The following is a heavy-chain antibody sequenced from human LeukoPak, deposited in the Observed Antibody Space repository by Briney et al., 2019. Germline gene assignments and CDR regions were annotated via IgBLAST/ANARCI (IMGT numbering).Heavy chain of an antibody. V-gene: IGHV4-59*01. J-gene: IGHJ4*02. CDR1: GGSISSYY. CDR2: IYYSGST. Sequence: SEALSLTCTVSGGSISSYYWSWLWQPPGKGLEWIGYIYYSGSTNYNPSLTSRVTISVDTSKNQFSLTLSSVPAADTAVSYCAGGGTIFGVVYLDYWGQGTLVTVSS. D-gene: IGHD3-3*01. CDR3: AGGGTIFGVVYLDY.